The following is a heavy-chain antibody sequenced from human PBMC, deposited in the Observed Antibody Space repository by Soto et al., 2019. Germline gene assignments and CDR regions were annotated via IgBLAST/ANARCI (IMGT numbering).Heavy chain of an antibody. J-gene: IGHJ4*02. D-gene: IGHD6-13*01. CDR2: IYHSGST. CDR3: ARDQGSHPGD. V-gene: IGHV4-4*02. Sequence: QVQLRESGPGLVRPSGTLSLTCAVSGGSISNGQWWSWVRQAPGKGLEWIGEIYHSGSTNYNPSLKSRVTMSVVPAKNLFSLTLNSVTAADTAFYYCARDQGSHPGDWGQGTRVSVSS. CDR1: GGSISNGQW.